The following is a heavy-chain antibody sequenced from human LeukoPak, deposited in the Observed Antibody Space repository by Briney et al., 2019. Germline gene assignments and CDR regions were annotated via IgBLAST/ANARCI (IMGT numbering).Heavy chain of an antibody. CDR2: ISSSSSYI. Sequence: GGSLRLSCAASGFTFSSYSMNWVRQAPGKGLEWVSSISSSSSYIYYADSVKGRFTISRDNAKNSLYLQVNSLRAEDTAVYYCARDDILTGYRNFDYWGQGTLVTVSS. CDR3: ARDDILTGYRNFDY. V-gene: IGHV3-21*01. D-gene: IGHD3-9*01. J-gene: IGHJ4*02. CDR1: GFTFSSYS.